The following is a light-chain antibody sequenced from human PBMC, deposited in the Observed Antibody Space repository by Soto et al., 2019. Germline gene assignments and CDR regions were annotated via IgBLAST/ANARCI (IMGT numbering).Light chain of an antibody. CDR1: SSDVGGYDY. Sequence: QSALTQPASVSGSPGQSITFSCTGTSSDVGGYDYVSWYQQHPDKAPKLIVYEVTHRPSGVSNRFSGSKSGNTASLTISGLQAEDEADYYCSSLTSGSTRVFGTGTKLTVL. CDR2: EVT. V-gene: IGLV2-14*01. CDR3: SSLTSGSTRV. J-gene: IGLJ1*01.